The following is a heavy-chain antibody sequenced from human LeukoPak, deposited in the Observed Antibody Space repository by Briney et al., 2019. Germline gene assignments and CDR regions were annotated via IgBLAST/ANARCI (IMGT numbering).Heavy chain of an antibody. CDR2: ISYDGSNK. Sequence: GGSLRLSCAASGFTFRSYAMHWVRQAPGKGLEWVAVISYDGSNKYYADSVKGRFTISRDNSKNTLYLQMNSLRAEDTAVYYCARYSSSWGQGTLVTVSS. J-gene: IGHJ5*02. CDR1: GFTFRSYA. V-gene: IGHV3-30-3*01. D-gene: IGHD6-6*01. CDR3: ARYSSS.